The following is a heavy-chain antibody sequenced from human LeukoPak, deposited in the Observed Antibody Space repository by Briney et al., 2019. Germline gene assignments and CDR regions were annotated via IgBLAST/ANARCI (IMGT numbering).Heavy chain of an antibody. V-gene: IGHV5-51*01. CDR2: IYPGDSDT. CDR1: GYSFTSYW. D-gene: IGHD3-3*01. CDR3: ARIYDFWSGYPQYYFDY. Sequence: GESLKISCKGSGYSFTSYWIGWVRQMPVKGLEWMGIIYPGDSDTRYSPSFQGQVTISADKSISTAYLQWSSLKASDTAMYYCARIYDFWSGYPQYYFDYWGQGTLVTVSS. J-gene: IGHJ4*02.